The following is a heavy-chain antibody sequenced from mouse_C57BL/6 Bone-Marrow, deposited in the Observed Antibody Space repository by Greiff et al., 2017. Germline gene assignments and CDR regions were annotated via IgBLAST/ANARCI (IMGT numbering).Heavy chain of an antibody. CDR2: IDPSDSYT. CDR3: ARVGLGSDY. V-gene: IGHV1-50*01. J-gene: IGHJ2*01. D-gene: IGHD3-3*01. Sequence: QVQLQQPGAELVKPGASVKLSCKASGYTFTSYWMQWVKQRPGQGLEWIGEIDPSDSYTNYNQKFKGKATLTVDTSSSTAYMQLSSLTSEDSAVYYGARVGLGSDYWGQGTTLTVSS. CDR1: GYTFTSYW.